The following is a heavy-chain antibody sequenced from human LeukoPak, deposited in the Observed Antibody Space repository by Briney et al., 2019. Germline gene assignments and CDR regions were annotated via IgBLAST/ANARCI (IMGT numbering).Heavy chain of an antibody. D-gene: IGHD2-2*01. CDR1: GGTFSSYA. J-gene: IGHJ6*03. CDR2: IIPIFGTA. V-gene: IGHV1-69*05. CDR3: ASDSIVVVPAADVDTAMVTSSYYYYYMDV. Sequence: GASVKVSCKASGGTFSSYAISWVRQAPGQGLEWMGRIIPIFGTANYAQKFQGRVTITTDESTSTAYMELSSPRSEDTAVYYCASDSIVVVPAADVDTAMVTSSYYYYYMDVWGKGTTVTVSS.